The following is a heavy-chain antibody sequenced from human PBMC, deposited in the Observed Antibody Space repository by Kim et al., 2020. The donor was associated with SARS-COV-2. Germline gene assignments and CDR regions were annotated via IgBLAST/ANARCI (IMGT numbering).Heavy chain of an antibody. J-gene: IGHJ4*02. D-gene: IGHD4-17*01. V-gene: IGHV3-74*01. Sequence: SYADSVQGRFTNTRDTAKTTRYLQMNSLSAEGTAVYYCASTLLYSGDYRDWGQGTLVTVSS. CDR3: ASTLLYSGDYRD.